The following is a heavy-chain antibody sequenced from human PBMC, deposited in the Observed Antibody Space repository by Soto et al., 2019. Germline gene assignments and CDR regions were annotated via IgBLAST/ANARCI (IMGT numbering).Heavy chain of an antibody. Sequence: GGSLRLSCAASGFTVSSNYMSWVRQAPGKGLEWVSVIYSGGTTYYADSVKGRFTISRDNAKNSLYLQMNSLRAEDTAVYYCARDQLYYNDISGRPLNAFDVWGQGTMVTVSS. V-gene: IGHV3-53*01. D-gene: IGHD3-22*01. CDR1: GFTVSSNY. CDR2: IYSGGTT. J-gene: IGHJ3*01. CDR3: ARDQLYYNDISGRPLNAFDV.